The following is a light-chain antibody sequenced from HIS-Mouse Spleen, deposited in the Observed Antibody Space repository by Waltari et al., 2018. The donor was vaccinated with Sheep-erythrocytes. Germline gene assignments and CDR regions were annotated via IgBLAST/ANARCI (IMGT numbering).Light chain of an antibody. CDR1: SSNIGSNP. Sequence: QSVLTQPPSASGTPGQRVTISCSGSSSNIGSNPVNWYQQLPGTAPKLLIYSNNQRPAGVPDRCSGSKSGTSASLAISGLQSEDEADYYWAAWDDSLNGPVFGGGTKLTVL. CDR3: AAWDDSLNGPV. J-gene: IGLJ3*02. CDR2: SNN. V-gene: IGLV1-44*01.